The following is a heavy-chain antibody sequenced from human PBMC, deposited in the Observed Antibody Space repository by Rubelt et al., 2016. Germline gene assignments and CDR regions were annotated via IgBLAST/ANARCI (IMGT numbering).Heavy chain of an antibody. D-gene: IGHD4-11*01. V-gene: IGHV1-46*03. CDR3: IRDESTTNKLYGMDV. CDR2: INPSGGNT. CDR1: GYTFISHY. Sequence: GDSVGISCKASGYTFISHYIHWVRQAPGQGPEWMGIINPSGGNTNYAQKFQGRVTMTRDTSTGTVYMELSSLRSEDTAVYYCIRDESTTNKLYGMDVWGQGTTVTVSS. J-gene: IGHJ6*02.